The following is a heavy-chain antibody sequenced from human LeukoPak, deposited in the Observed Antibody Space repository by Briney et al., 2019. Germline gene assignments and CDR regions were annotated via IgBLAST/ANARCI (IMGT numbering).Heavy chain of an antibody. CDR3: ARLLLKNYYDSSGYPN. J-gene: IGHJ4*02. Sequence: PSETLSLTCTVSGGSISSSSYYWGWIRQPPGKGLEWIGSIYYSRSTYYNPSLKSRVTISVDTSKNQFSLKLSSVTAADTAVYYCARLLLKNYYDSSGYPNWGQGTLVTVSS. D-gene: IGHD3-22*01. CDR1: GGSISSSSYY. V-gene: IGHV4-39*01. CDR2: IYYSRST.